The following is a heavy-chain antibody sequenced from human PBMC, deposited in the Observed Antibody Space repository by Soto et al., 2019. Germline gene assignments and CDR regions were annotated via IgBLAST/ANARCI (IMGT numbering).Heavy chain of an antibody. CDR2: IRSKAYGGTT. V-gene: IGHV3-49*03. J-gene: IGHJ5*02. D-gene: IGHD3-3*01. CDR1: GFTFGNYA. Sequence: GGSLRLSCTASGFTFGNYAMSWFRQAPGEGLEWVGFIRSKAYGGTTEYAASVKGRFTISRDDSKSIAYLQMNSLKTEDTAVYYCTRVLGESYYDFWSGYQQALNWFDPWGQGTLVTVSS. CDR3: TRVLGESYYDFWSGYQQALNWFDP.